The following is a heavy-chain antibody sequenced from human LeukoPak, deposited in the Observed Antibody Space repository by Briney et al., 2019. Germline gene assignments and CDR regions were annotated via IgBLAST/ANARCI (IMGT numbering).Heavy chain of an antibody. CDR2: ITNSGNSK. D-gene: IGHD2-2*01. Sequence: GGSLRLSCAASEFTFSSYSMNWVRQAPGKGLEWVSYITNSGNSKSYADSVKGRFTISRDNTKNSLYLQMDSLRAEDTAVYYCARDGRIVVVPSVWGQGTTVTVSS. V-gene: IGHV3-48*01. CDR1: EFTFSSYS. CDR3: ARDGRIVVVPSV. J-gene: IGHJ6*02.